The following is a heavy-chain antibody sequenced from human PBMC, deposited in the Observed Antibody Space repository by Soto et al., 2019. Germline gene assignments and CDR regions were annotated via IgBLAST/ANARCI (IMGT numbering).Heavy chain of an antibody. V-gene: IGHV5-51*01. D-gene: IGHD1-1*01. CDR2: IFPDDSNT. Sequence: PGESLKISCPASVYSFTNSWIAWVRQMPGKGLEWLVIIFPDDSNTVFNPSFQGSFTSSDDKSINTAYLQWSSLEPSDTPTYYCARHKPGTLSGMDVWGQGTTVTVS. CDR1: VYSFTNSW. CDR3: ARHKPGTLSGMDV. J-gene: IGHJ6*02.